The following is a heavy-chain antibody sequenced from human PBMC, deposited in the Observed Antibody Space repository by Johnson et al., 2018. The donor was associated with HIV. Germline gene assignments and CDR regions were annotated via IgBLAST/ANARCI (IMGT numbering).Heavy chain of an antibody. D-gene: IGHD2-21*02. CDR2: INHDGSIT. CDR3: ARGGVYCFVDCKASDI. V-gene: IGHV3-33*08. CDR1: GFTFKRYG. J-gene: IGHJ3*02. Sequence: QVQLVESGGGVVQPGRSLRLSCAAPGFTFKRYGMHWVRQAPGKGLECVALINHDGSITFYADSGRGRFTISRDSAQNSLYLKMNSLSAEDTALYYCARGGVYCFVDCKASDIWGQGTMVTVSS.